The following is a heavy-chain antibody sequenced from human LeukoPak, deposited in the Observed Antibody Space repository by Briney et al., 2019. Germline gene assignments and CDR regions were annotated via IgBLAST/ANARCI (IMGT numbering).Heavy chain of an antibody. D-gene: IGHD1-26*01. V-gene: IGHV3-30-3*01. CDR3: ARDSGSYWGRDNWFDP. CDR1: GFTFSSYA. CDR2: ISYDGSNK. J-gene: IGHJ5*02. Sequence: GSLRLSCAASGFTFSSYAMHWVRQAPGKGLEWVAVISYDGSNKYYADSVKGRFTISRDNSKNTLYLQMNSLRAEDTAVYYCARDSGSYWGRDNWFDPWGQGTLVTVSS.